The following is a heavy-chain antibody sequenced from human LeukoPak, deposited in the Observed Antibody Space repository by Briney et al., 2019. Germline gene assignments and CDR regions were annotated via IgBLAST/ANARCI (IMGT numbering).Heavy chain of an antibody. Sequence: SETLSLTCTVSGGSISSYYWSWIRQPPGKGLEWIGNISYSGSTNYNPSLKSRVTISIDTSKMQLSLKLSSVTAADTAVYYCARRDSVTDAFDIWGQGTTVTVSS. CDR1: GGSISSYY. V-gene: IGHV4-59*01. CDR3: ARRDSVTDAFDI. J-gene: IGHJ3*02. D-gene: IGHD3-10*01. CDR2: ISYSGST.